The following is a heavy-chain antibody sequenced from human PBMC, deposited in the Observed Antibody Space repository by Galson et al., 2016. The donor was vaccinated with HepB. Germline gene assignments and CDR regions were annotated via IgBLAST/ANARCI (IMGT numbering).Heavy chain of an antibody. D-gene: IGHD4-11*01. V-gene: IGHV1-69*13. CDR3: ARDHGDSNYVAGY. Sequence: SVKVSCKASGYNFMNYGISWVRQAPGQGLEWMGGIVPMYRAEKYAQRFQDRVTITADESTSTAYMELSSLRSEDTAVYYCARDHGDSNYVAGYWGQGTLVTVSS. CDR2: IVPMYRAE. CDR1: GYNFMNYG. J-gene: IGHJ4*02.